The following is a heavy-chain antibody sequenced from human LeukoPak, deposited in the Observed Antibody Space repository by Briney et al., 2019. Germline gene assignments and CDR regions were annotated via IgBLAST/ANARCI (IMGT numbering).Heavy chain of an antibody. J-gene: IGHJ3*01. D-gene: IGHD3-10*01. CDR1: GFNFYSYD. CDR2: LSGGGEAS. Sequence: GGSLRLSCAASGFNFYSYDMTWVRQAPGKGLEWVSSLSGGGEASYYADSAKGRFTISRDNANDTLCLQMNSLRVDDTAVYYCAKKWLGGYFDLWGRGTKVTVSS. CDR3: AKKWLGGYFDL. V-gene: IGHV3-23*01.